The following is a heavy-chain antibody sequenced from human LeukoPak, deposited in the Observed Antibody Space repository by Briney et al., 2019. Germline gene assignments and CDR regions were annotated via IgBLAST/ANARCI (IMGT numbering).Heavy chain of an antibody. J-gene: IGHJ4*02. CDR2: INPNSGGT. CDR1: GYTFTGYY. V-gene: IGHV1-2*02. CDR3: ARDQSGWNYGSTTPDY. Sequence: ASVKVSCKASGYTFTGYYMHWVRQAPGQGLEWMGWINPNSGGTNYAQKFQGRVTMTRDTSISTAYMELSRLRSDDTAVYYCARDQSGWNYGSTTPDYWGQGTLVTVSS. D-gene: IGHD1-7*01.